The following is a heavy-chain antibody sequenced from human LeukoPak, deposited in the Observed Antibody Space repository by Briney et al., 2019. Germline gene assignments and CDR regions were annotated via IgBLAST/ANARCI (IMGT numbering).Heavy chain of an antibody. CDR1: GGSISSGSYY. J-gene: IGHJ4*02. D-gene: IGHD1-7*01. CDR2: IYTSGST. CDR3: ASSRGLELFDY. Sequence: SETLSLTCTVSGGSISSGSYYWSWIRQPAGKGLEWIGRIYTSGSTNYNPSLKSRVTISVDTSKNQFSLKLSSVTAADTAVYYCASSRGLELFDYWGQGTLVTVSS. V-gene: IGHV4-61*02.